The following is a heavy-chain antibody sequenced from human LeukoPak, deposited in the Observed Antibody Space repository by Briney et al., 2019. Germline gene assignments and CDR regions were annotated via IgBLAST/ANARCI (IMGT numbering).Heavy chain of an antibody. CDR1: GFTFSSYA. CDR2: ISYDGSNK. D-gene: IGHD3/OR15-3a*01. V-gene: IGHV3-30-3*01. J-gene: IGHJ4*02. Sequence: GRSLRLSCAASGFTFSSYAMHWVRQAPGKGLEWVAVISYDGSNKYYADSVEGRFTISRDNSKNTLYLQMNSLRAEDTAVYYCARGVPTGYYTSCYDYWGQGTLVTVSS. CDR3: ARGVPTGYYTSCYDY.